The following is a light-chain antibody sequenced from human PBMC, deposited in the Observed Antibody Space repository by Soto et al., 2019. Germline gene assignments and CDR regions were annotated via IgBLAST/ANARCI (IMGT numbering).Light chain of an antibody. V-gene: IGLV2-23*01. Sequence: QPELTQPASVSGSPGQSITISCTGTSSDVGSYNLVSWYQQHPGKAPKLMIYEGSKRPSGVSNRFSGSKSGNTASLTISGLQAEDEADYYCCSYAGSYNYVFGTGTKVTVL. CDR2: EGS. J-gene: IGLJ1*01. CDR1: SSDVGSYNL. CDR3: CSYAGSYNYV.